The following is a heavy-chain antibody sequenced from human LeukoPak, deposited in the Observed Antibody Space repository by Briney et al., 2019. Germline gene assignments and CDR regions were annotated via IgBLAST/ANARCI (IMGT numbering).Heavy chain of an antibody. CDR3: ARLVHYDFWSGLDDY. J-gene: IGHJ4*02. Sequence: GESLKISCKGSGYSFTSYWIGWVRQMPGKGLEWMGIIYPGNSDTRYSPSFQGQVTISADKSISTAYLQWSSLKASDTDMYYCARLVHYDFWSGLDDYWGQGTLVTVSS. CDR1: GYSFTSYW. V-gene: IGHV5-51*01. CDR2: IYPGNSDT. D-gene: IGHD3-3*01.